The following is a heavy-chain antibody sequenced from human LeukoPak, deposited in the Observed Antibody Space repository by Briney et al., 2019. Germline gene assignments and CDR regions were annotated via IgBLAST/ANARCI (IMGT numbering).Heavy chain of an antibody. CDR1: GGSINSDY. J-gene: IGHJ4*02. CDR2: IAYNGIP. CDR3: ARERHGHPFDS. Sequence: KTSETLSLTCTVSGGSINSDYWTWLRQSPGKGLEWIGYIAYNGIPNYNPSPKSRLTISRDTSKNQFSLNLSSVTAADTAVYYCARERHGHPFDSWGQGTLVTVSS. V-gene: IGHV4-59*01.